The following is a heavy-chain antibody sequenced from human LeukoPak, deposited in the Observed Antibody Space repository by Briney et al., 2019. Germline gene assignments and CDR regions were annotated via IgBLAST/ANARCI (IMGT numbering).Heavy chain of an antibody. CDR3: ARDQGRWLVRTFDY. CDR1: GGSFSGYY. V-gene: IGHV4-34*01. Sequence: SETLSLTCAVYGGSFSGYYWSWIRQPPGKGLEWIGEIKHSGSTNYNPSLKSRVTISVDTSKNQFSLKLSSVTAADTAVYYCARDQGRWLVRTFDYWGQGTLVTVSS. CDR2: IKHSGST. J-gene: IGHJ4*02. D-gene: IGHD6-19*01.